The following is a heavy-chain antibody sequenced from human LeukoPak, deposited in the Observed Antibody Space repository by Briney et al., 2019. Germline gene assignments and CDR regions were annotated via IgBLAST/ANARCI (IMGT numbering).Heavy chain of an antibody. CDR2: ISSSSSYI. CDR1: GFTFSSYS. J-gene: IGHJ3*02. D-gene: IGHD1/OR15-1a*01. V-gene: IGHV3-21*01. CDR3: ARSDEHDDAFDT. Sequence: GGSLRLSCAASGFTFSSYSMNWVRQAPGKGLEWVSSISSSSSYIYYADSVKGRFAISRDNAKNSLYLQMNSLRAEDTAVYYCARSDEHDDAFDTWGQGTMVTVSS.